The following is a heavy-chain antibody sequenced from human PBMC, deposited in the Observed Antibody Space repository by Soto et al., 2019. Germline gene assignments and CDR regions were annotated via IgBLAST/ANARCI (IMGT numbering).Heavy chain of an antibody. CDR1: GYTLTTYA. V-gene: IGHV1-3*01. Sequence: ASGKSSCKDTGYTLTTYAIHWVRQAPGQRLEWMGRINAGNGNTKYLQKFQDRVIITRDTSASTAYMDLSSLRSDDTAVYYCARSAGSNFYPYFQCLDVWGQGTTVPVSS. J-gene: IGHJ6*02. D-gene: IGHD4-4*01. CDR2: INAGNGNT. CDR3: ARSAGSNFYPYFQCLDV.